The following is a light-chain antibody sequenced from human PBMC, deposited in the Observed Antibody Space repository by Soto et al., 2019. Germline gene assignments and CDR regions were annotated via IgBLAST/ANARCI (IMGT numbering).Light chain of an antibody. CDR1: SSNIGNNP. V-gene: IGLV1-36*01. J-gene: IGLJ3*02. CDR3: ASWDATLDGTV. CDR2: YND. Sequence: QSVLTQPPSVSGAPRQRDTITCSGSSSNIGNNPVNWYQQLPGKAPKLLIYYNDLLAAGVSDRFSGSKSGTSASLAISGLQSEDEADYFCASWDATLDGTVFGGGTKLTVL.